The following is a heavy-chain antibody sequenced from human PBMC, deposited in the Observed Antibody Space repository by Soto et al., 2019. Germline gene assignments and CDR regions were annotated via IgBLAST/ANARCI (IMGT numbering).Heavy chain of an antibody. CDR3: ARGPGYSYGYGWFDP. D-gene: IGHD5-18*01. CDR2: IYTSGST. V-gene: IGHV4-4*07. Sequence: QVQLQESGPGLVKPSETLSLTCTVSGGSISSYYWSWIRQPAGKGLEWIGRIYTSGSTNYNPSLKSRVTMSVDPSKNPFSLRLSSVPAADTAVYYCARGPGYSYGYGWFDPWGQGTLVTVSS. CDR1: GGSISSYY. J-gene: IGHJ5*02.